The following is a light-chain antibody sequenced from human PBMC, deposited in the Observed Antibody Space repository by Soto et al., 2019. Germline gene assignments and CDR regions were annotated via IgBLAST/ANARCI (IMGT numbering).Light chain of an antibody. CDR1: QSINTN. Sequence: EIVMTQSPDTLSVSSGERVTLSCRASQSINTNLAWYQQKPGQAPRLLIYGAFTRATGIPVRFSGSGSGTEFTLTISSLQSEDSAIYYCQQYNNWPLYTFGQGTKLEI. CDR3: QQYNNWPLYT. V-gene: IGKV3-15*01. J-gene: IGKJ2*01. CDR2: GAF.